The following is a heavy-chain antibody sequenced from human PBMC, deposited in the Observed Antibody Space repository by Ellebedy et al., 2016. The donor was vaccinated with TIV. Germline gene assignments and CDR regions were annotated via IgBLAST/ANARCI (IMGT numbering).Heavy chain of an antibody. J-gene: IGHJ4*02. V-gene: IGHV3-9*01. Sequence: GGSLRLSCAASGFTFDDFAMHWVRQVPGKGLEWVAVISWNGANIGYADSVKGRFTISRDNAKSSLYLQLNSLKVEDTALYYCARGYDSLFDYWGQGTLVTVSS. CDR2: ISWNGANI. D-gene: IGHD5-12*01. CDR3: ARGYDSLFDY. CDR1: GFTFDDFA.